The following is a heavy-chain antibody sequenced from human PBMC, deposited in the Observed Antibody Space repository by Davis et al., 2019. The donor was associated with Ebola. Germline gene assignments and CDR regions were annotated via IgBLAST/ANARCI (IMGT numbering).Heavy chain of an antibody. D-gene: IGHD3-3*01. CDR1: GGSFSGYY. J-gene: IGHJ6*02. CDR2: INHSGST. V-gene: IGHV4-34*01. CDR3: ARDVTYYDFWSGSRAYGMDV. Sequence: MPSETLSLTCAVYGGSFSGYYWSWIRQPPGKGLEWIGEINHSGSTNYNPSLKSRVTISVDTSKNQFSLKLSSVTAADTAVYYCARDVTYYDFWSGSRAYGMDVWGQGTTVTVSS.